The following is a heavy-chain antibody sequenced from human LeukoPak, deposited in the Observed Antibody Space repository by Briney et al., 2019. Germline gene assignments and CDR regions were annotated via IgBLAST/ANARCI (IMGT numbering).Heavy chain of an antibody. V-gene: IGHV3-66*01. J-gene: IGHJ4*02. CDR1: GFTVSSNY. Sequence: GGSLRLSCAASGFTVSSNYMSWVRQAPGKGLEWVSVIYSGGSTYYADSVKGRFTISRDNSKNTLYLQMNSLRAEDTAVYYCARGGFLWFGQYYFDYWGQGTLVTVSS. CDR2: IYSGGST. D-gene: IGHD3-10*01. CDR3: ARGGFLWFGQYYFDY.